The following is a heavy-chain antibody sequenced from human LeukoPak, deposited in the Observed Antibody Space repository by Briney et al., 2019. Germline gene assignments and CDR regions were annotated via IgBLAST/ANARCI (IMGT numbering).Heavy chain of an antibody. J-gene: IGHJ4*02. Sequence: GGSLRLSCAASGFTFSSYWMHWVRQAPGKGLEWVANIKQDGSEKYYVDSVKGRFTISRDNAKNSLYLQMNSLRAEDTAVYYCARASPPDYYDSSGYYRQFDYWGQGTLVTVSS. V-gene: IGHV3-7*01. CDR3: ARASPPDYYDSSGYYRQFDY. CDR1: GFTFSSYW. CDR2: IKQDGSEK. D-gene: IGHD3-22*01.